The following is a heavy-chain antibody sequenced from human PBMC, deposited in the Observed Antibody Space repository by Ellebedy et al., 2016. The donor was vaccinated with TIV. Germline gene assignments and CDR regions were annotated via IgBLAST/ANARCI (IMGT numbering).Heavy chain of an antibody. CDR2: ISAYTGET. CDR3: ARDMVQGMVARYLWFDF. Sequence: ASVKVSCKASGYTFTSYIISWVRQVPGQRPEWMGWISAYTGETNFAQKFQGRVTLTIDTSTSTAYMELRSLRSDDTAVYYCARDMVQGMVARYLWFDFWGQGTLVTVSS. CDR1: GYTFTSYI. D-gene: IGHD1-26*01. J-gene: IGHJ4*02. V-gene: IGHV1-18*01.